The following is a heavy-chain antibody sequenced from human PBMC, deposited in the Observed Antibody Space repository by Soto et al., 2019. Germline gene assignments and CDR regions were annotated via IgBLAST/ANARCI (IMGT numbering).Heavy chain of an antibody. CDR2: ISSSSSYI. CDR3: ARDTRYFDWLLYEGTYYYYGMDV. V-gene: IGHV3-21*01. Sequence: EVQLVESGGGLVKPGGSLRLSCAASGFTFSSYSMNWVRQAPGKGLEWVSSISSSSSYIYYADSVKGRFTISRDNAKNSLYLQMNSLRAEDTAVYYCARDTRYFDWLLYEGTYYYYGMDVWGQGTTVTVSS. D-gene: IGHD3-9*01. CDR1: GFTFSSYS. J-gene: IGHJ6*02.